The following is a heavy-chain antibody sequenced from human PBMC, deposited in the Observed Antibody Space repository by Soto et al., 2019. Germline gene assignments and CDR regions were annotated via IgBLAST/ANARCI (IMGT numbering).Heavy chain of an antibody. CDR3: AHRATMTILGLIIDNGIWFDP. CDR2: IYWDGDK. D-gene: IGHD3-22*01. J-gene: IGHJ5*02. Sequence: QINLIESGPTLVKPTQTLTLTCTFSGFSLSTSGAAVGWVRQPPGRALEWLALIYWDGDKRYNASLGNRLTITKDTSMNQVGLTLTNVDPADTATYYCAHRATMTILGLIIDNGIWFDPWGQGTRVIVSS. V-gene: IGHV2-5*02. CDR1: GFSLSTSGAA.